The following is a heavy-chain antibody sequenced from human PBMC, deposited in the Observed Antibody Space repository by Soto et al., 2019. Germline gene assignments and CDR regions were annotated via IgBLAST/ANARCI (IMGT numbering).Heavy chain of an antibody. Sequence: SETLSLTCTVSGGSISSGDYYWSWIRQPPGKGLEWIGYSYYSGSTYYNPSLKSRVTISVDTSKNKFSLKLSSVTAADTAVYYCARAYDSSGYYYDSFDYWGQGTLVTVSS. CDR2: SYYSGST. J-gene: IGHJ4*02. D-gene: IGHD3-22*01. CDR1: GGSISSGDYY. CDR3: ARAYDSSGYYYDSFDY. V-gene: IGHV4-30-4*01.